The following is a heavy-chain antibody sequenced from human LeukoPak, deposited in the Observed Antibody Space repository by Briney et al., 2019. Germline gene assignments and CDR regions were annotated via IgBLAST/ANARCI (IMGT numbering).Heavy chain of an antibody. CDR2: IIPIIETT. V-gene: IGHV1-69*13. CDR3: ARDRTVGNAFDI. D-gene: IGHD4-23*01. Sequence: ASVKVSCKASGGTFSTYGITWVRQAPGQGLEWMGGIIPIIETTNYGQTFQGRVTITADESTNTAYMELSSLRSDDTAVYYCARDRTVGNAFDIWGQGTMVTVSS. CDR1: GGTFSTYG. J-gene: IGHJ3*02.